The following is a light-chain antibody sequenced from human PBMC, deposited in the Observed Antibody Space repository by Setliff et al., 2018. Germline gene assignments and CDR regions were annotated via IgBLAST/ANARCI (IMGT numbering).Light chain of an antibody. CDR1: SSDVGDYNY. Sequence: LAQPASVSGSPGQSITISCTGTSSDVGDYNYVSWYQQHPGKAPKLMIYDVSSRPSGVSNRFSGSKSGNTASLTISGLQAEDEADYYCSSYTSSSASYVFGTGTKVTVL. J-gene: IGLJ1*01. CDR3: SSYTSSSASYV. CDR2: DVS. V-gene: IGLV2-14*03.